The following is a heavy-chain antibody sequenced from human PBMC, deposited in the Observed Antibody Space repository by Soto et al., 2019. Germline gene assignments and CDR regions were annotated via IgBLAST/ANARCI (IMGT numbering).Heavy chain of an antibody. Sequence: EVQLVESGGGLVKPGGSLRLSCAASGFTFRNAWTNWVSQAPGKELEWVGRIKSKTDGGTTDYAAPVKGRFTISREDEKNTLYLQMNSLKTEDTAVYYCTTDRRGDYTFDYWGQGTLVTVSS. CDR1: GFTFRNAW. D-gene: IGHD4-17*01. CDR2: IKSKTDGGTT. J-gene: IGHJ4*02. CDR3: TTDRRGDYTFDY. V-gene: IGHV3-15*07.